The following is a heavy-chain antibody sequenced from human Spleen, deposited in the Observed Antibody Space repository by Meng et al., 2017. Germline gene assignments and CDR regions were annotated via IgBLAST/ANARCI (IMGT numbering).Heavy chain of an antibody. CDR3: ARDGGGYYYDSSGYSTT. CDR2: INPKSGDT. D-gene: IGHD3-22*01. Sequence: ASVKVSCKPSGYNFPDYYIHWVRRAPGQGLEWMGRINPKSGDTHYAQKFQARVTMTGDTSISTAYMELSRLRSDDTAVYYCARDGGGYYYDSSGYSTTWGQGTLVTVSS. J-gene: IGHJ5*02. V-gene: IGHV1-2*06. CDR1: GYNFPDYY.